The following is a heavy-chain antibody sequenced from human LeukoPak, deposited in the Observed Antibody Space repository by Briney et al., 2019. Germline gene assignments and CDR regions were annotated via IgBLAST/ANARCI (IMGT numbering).Heavy chain of an antibody. J-gene: IGHJ4*02. D-gene: IGHD3-22*01. CDR1: GFTVSSNY. Sequence: GGSLRLSCAASGFTVSSNYMSWVRQAPGKGLEWVSVIYSGGSTYYADSVKGRFTISRDNSKNTLYLQMNSLRAEDTAVYYCARDRRDSSGYYFGYWGQGTLVTVSS. CDR2: IYSGGST. V-gene: IGHV3-53*01. CDR3: ARDRRDSSGYYFGY.